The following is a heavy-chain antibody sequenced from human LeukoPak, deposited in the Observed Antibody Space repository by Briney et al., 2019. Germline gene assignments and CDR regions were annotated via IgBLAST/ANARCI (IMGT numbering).Heavy chain of an antibody. J-gene: IGHJ6*02. D-gene: IGHD3-3*01. CDR2: IYWNDDK. CDR1: GFSLSTSGVG. CDR3: AHRRPFWSGYYIKEDYYYGMDV. V-gene: IGHV2-5*01. Sequence: SGPTLVNPTQTLTLTCTFSGFSLSTSGVGVGWIRQPPGKALEWLALIYWNDDKRYSPSLKSRLTITKDTSKNQVVLTMTNMDPVDTATYYCAHRRPFWSGYYIKEDYYYGMDVWGQGTTVTVSS.